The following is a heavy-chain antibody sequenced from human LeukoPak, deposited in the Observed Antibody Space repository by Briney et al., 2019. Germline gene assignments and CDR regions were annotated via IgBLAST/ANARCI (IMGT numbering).Heavy chain of an antibody. D-gene: IGHD2-2*02. CDR2: IYYSGST. CDR3: ARGEKAVGYCSSTSCYIGNWFDP. Sequence: PSETLSLTCTASGGSISSSSYYWGWIRQPPGKGLEWIGSIYYSGSTYYNPSLKSRVTISVDTSKNQLFLKLRSVTAADTAVYYCARGEKAVGYCSSTSCYIGNWFDPWGQGTLVTVSS. V-gene: IGHV4-39*01. J-gene: IGHJ5*02. CDR1: GGSISSSSYY.